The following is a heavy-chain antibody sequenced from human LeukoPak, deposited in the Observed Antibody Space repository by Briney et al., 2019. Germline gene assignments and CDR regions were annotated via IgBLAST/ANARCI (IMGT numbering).Heavy chain of an antibody. D-gene: IGHD5-12*01. V-gene: IGHV4-59*01. Sequence: PSETLSLTCTVSGGSINYYWSWIRQSPGKGLEWIGYITSSGYTNYNPSLRSRVTISLDTSKMQFSLRLSSVTAADTAVYFCARDFGYSIAGDHYYGMDVWGQGTTVSVSS. CDR1: GGSINYY. CDR2: ITSSGYT. J-gene: IGHJ6*02. CDR3: ARDFGYSIAGDHYYGMDV.